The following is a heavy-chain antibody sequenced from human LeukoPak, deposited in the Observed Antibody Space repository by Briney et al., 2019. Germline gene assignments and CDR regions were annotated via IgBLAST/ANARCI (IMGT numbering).Heavy chain of an antibody. CDR2: IYYSGST. J-gene: IGHJ3*01. CDR3: AKAGVRYFDSSGLYAFDF. D-gene: IGHD3-22*01. V-gene: IGHV4-39*01. CDR1: GGSISSTSYY. Sequence: SETLSLTCAVSGGSISSTSYYWAWIRQPPGKGLEWIGTIYYSGSTYHNPSLKSRVTLSVDTSRNQFSLRLSSVDAADTAVYYRAKAGVRYFDSSGLYAFDFWGQGTTVTVSS.